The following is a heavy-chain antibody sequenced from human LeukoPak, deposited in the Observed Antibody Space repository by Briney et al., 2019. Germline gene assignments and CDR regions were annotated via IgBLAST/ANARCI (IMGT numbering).Heavy chain of an antibody. J-gene: IGHJ4*02. D-gene: IGHD2-2*01. V-gene: IGHV4-34*01. CDR2: IYHSGST. CDR1: GGSFSGYY. CDR3: ARTNPQLLFDY. Sequence: SETLSLTCAVYGGSFSGYYWSWIRQPPGKGLEWIGYIYHSGSTYYNPSLKSRVTISVDRSKNQFSLKLSSVTAADTAVYYCARTNPQLLFDYWGQGTLVTVSS.